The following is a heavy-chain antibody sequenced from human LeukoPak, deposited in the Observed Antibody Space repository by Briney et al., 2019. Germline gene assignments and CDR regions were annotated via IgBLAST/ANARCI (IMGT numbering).Heavy chain of an antibody. CDR1: GFTVSSNY. CDR2: IYSGGST. CDR3: ARETNYYDSSGYSHDAFDI. D-gene: IGHD3-22*01. Sequence: GGSLRLSCAVSGFTVSSNYMSWVRQAPGKGLEWVSVIYSGGSTYYADSVKGRFTISRDNSKNTLYLQMNSLRAEDTAVYYCARETNYYDSSGYSHDAFDIWGQGTMVTVSS. V-gene: IGHV3-66*01. J-gene: IGHJ3*02.